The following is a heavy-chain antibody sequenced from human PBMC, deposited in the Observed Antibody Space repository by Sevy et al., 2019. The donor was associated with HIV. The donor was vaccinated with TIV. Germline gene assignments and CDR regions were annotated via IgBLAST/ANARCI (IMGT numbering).Heavy chain of an antibody. CDR1: GFTFSSYG. J-gene: IGHJ4*02. D-gene: IGHD3-10*01. Sequence: GGSPRLSCAASGFTFSSYGMHWVRQAPGKGLEWVAVIWYDGSNKYYADSVKGRFTISRDNSKNTLYLQMNSLRAEDTAVYYCAKDRGAPLYYFDYWGQGTLVTVSS. CDR3: AKDRGAPLYYFDY. V-gene: IGHV3-33*06. CDR2: IWYDGSNK.